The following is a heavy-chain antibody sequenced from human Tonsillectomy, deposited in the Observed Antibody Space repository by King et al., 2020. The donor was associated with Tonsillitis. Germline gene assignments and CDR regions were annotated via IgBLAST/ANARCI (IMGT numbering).Heavy chain of an antibody. CDR1: GFTFSSYE. CDR3: ARDRTTLEMATILDY. V-gene: IGHV3-48*03. Sequence: VQLVESGGGLGQPGGSLRLSCAASGFTFSSYEMNWVCQAPGKGLEWVSYISSRGSTIYYPDSVKGRFTIARDNAKNSLYLQMNSLRAEDTAVYYCARDRTTLEMATILDYWGQGTLVTVSS. J-gene: IGHJ4*02. CDR2: ISSRGSTI. D-gene: IGHD5-24*01.